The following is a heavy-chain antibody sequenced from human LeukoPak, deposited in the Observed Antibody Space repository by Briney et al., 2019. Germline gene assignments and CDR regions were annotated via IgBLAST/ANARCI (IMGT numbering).Heavy chain of an antibody. D-gene: IGHD3-22*01. Sequence: GGSLRLSCAASGFTFSNAWMSWVRQAPGKGLEWVSAISGSGGSTYYADSVKGRFTISRDNSKNTLYLQMNSLRAEDTAVYYCAKAPAFNYYDSSGFDYWGQGTLVTVSS. CDR2: ISGSGGST. V-gene: IGHV3-23*01. CDR3: AKAPAFNYYDSSGFDY. CDR1: GFTFSNAW. J-gene: IGHJ4*02.